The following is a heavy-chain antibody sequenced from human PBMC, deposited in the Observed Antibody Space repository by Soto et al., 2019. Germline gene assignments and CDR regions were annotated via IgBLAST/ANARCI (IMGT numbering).Heavy chain of an antibody. D-gene: IGHD2-15*01. V-gene: IGHV4-39*02. Sequence: SETLSLTCTISGGSISSSSYYWGWIRQPPGKGLEWIGSIYYSGSTYYNPSLKSRVTISVDTSKNQFSLKLSSVTAADTAVYYCARELVKDYYCYGMDVWGQGTTVTVSS. CDR2: IYYSGST. J-gene: IGHJ6*02. CDR1: GGSISSSSYY. CDR3: ARELVKDYYCYGMDV.